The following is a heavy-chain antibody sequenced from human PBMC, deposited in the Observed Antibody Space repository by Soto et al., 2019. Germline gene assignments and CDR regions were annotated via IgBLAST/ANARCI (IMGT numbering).Heavy chain of an antibody. CDR1: GGSISSGGYY. V-gene: IGHV4-31*03. CDR3: ARGLWLQLPYYYYGMDV. J-gene: IGHJ6*02. D-gene: IGHD5-12*01. Sequence: QVQLQESGPGLVKPSQTLSLTCTVSGGSISSGGYYWSWIRQHPGKGLEWIGYIYYSGSTYYNPSLKSRVTISGDTSKNQFSLKLSSVTAADTAVYYCARGLWLQLPYYYYGMDVWGQGTTVTVSS. CDR2: IYYSGST.